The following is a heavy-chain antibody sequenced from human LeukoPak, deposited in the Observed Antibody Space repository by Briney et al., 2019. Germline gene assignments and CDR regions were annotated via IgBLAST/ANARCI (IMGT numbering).Heavy chain of an antibody. J-gene: IGHJ6*02. CDR3: ASGPRSSDYYYYGMDV. Sequence: GGSLRLSCAASGFTFSSYWMSWVRQAPGKGLEWVANIKQDGSEKYYVDSVKGRFTISRDKAKNSLYLQMNSLRAEDTAVYYCASGPRSSDYYYYGMDVWGQGTTVTVSS. CDR1: GFTFSSYW. V-gene: IGHV3-7*01. CDR2: IKQDGSEK. D-gene: IGHD6-6*01.